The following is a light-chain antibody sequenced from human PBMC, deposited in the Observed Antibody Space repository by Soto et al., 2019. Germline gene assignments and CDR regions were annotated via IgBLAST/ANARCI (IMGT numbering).Light chain of an antibody. CDR1: SSDVGGYNY. CDR2: EVR. J-gene: IGLJ2*01. V-gene: IGLV2-14*01. Sequence: QSALTQPASVSGSPGQSITISCTGTSSDVGGYNYVSWYQQHLGKAPKLMIYEVRNRPSGVSNRFSGSKSSNTASLTISGLQAEDEADYYCSSYTTSRTYVVFGGGTKLTVL. CDR3: SSYTTSRTYVV.